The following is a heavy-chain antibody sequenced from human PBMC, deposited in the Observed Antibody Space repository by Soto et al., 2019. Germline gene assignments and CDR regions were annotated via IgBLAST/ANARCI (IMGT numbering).Heavy chain of an antibody. CDR3: VKSRGQLAAAVSSGYYYYSDGMHV. J-gene: IGHJ6*02. CDR1: GFSFSDYA. CDR2: ISNNGGST. V-gene: IGHV3-64D*08. D-gene: IGHD6-13*01. Sequence: EVQLVESGGGLVQPGGSLRLSCSASGFSFSDYAMHWVRQAPGKGLEYVSAISNNGGSTYYADSVKGRFTISRDNSKNTLYLQMSSLRGEDTAVYYCVKSRGQLAAAVSSGYYYYSDGMHVWGQGTTVTVSS.